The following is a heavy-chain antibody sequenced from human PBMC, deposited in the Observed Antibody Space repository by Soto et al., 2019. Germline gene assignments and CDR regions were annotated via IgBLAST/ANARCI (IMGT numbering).Heavy chain of an antibody. Sequence: SETMSLTCTVSGYSINSYYWSWIRQPPGKGLEWIGYIYYSGYTNYNPSLKSRVTISVDTSKNQFSLKLSSVSAADTAVYYCARSISKGIPGSAQDFWGQGTLVTVSS. V-gene: IGHV4-59*08. CDR1: GYSINSYY. D-gene: IGHD3-10*01. J-gene: IGHJ4*02. CDR3: ARSISKGIPGSAQDF. CDR2: IYYSGYT.